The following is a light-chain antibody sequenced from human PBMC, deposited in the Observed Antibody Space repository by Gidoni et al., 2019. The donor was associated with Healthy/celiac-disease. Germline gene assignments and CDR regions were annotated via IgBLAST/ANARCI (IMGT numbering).Light chain of an antibody. CDR1: QSISSY. J-gene: IGKJ2*01. CDR2: AAY. V-gene: IGKV1-39*01. Sequence: DIQMTHSPSSLSASVGDRVTITCRASQSISSYLNWYQQKPGKAPKLLIYAAYSLQSGVPSRFSGSGSGTDFTLTISSLQPEDFATYYCQQSYSTPPTFGQGTKLEIK. CDR3: QQSYSTPPT.